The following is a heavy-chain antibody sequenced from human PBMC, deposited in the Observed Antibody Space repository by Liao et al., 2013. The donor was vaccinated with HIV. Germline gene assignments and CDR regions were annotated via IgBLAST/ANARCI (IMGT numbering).Heavy chain of an antibody. J-gene: IGHJ5*02. CDR1: GGSISSSSYY. D-gene: IGHD2-8*01. CDR2: IYYSGST. Sequence: QLQLQESGPGLVKPSETLSLTCTVSGGSISSSSYYWGWIRQPPGKGLEWIGSIYYSGSTYYNPSLKSRVTISVDTSKNQFSLKLSSVTAADTAVYYCARSARYCTNGVCYIADWFDPGAREPWSTVSS. V-gene: IGHV4-39*07. CDR3: ARSARYCTNGVCYIADWFDP.